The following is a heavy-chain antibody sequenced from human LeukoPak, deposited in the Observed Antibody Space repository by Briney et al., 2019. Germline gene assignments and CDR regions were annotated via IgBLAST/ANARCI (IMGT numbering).Heavy chain of an antibody. CDR2: ISAYNGNT. V-gene: IGHV1-18*04. J-gene: IGHJ3*02. CDR3: ASGMTPDCSSTSCYLDAFDI. CDR1: GYTFTSYG. Sequence: ASVKVSCTASGYTFTSYGISWVRQAPGQGLEWMGWISAYNGNTNYAQKLQGRVTMTTDTSTSTAYMELRSLRSDDTAVYYCASGMTPDCSSTSCYLDAFDIWGQGTMVTVSS. D-gene: IGHD2-2*01.